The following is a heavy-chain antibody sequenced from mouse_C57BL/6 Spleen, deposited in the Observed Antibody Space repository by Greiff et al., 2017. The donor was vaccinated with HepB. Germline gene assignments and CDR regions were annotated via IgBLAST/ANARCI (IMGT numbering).Heavy chain of an antibody. D-gene: IGHD4-1*02. CDR1: GYAFSSSW. J-gene: IGHJ4*01. Sequence: VQLQQSGPELVKPGASVKISCKASGYAFSSSWMNWVKQRPGKGLEWIGRIYPGDGDTNYNGKFKGKATLTADNASSTAYMQLSSLTSEDSAVYFCARVQLGGYAMDYWGQGTSVTVSS. CDR3: ARVQLGGYAMDY. CDR2: IYPGDGDT. V-gene: IGHV1-82*01.